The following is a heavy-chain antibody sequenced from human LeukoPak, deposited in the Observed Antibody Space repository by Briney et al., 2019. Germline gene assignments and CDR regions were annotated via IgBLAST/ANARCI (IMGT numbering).Heavy chain of an antibody. J-gene: IGHJ4*02. D-gene: IGHD3-22*01. Sequence: HTGGSLRLSCAASGFTFSNYPMSWVRQAPGRGLEWVSGISGSGTSTYYADSVKGRFTISRDNSKNTLYLQMNSLRAEDTAVYYCASRNYYDSSGYSYYYFDYWGQGILVTVSS. V-gene: IGHV3-23*01. CDR3: ASRNYYDSSGYSYYYFDY. CDR1: GFTFSNYP. CDR2: ISGSGTST.